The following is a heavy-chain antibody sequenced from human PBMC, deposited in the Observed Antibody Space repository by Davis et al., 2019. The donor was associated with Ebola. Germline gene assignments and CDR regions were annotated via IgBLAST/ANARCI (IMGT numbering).Heavy chain of an antibody. CDR3: TAYDSTFRNY. J-gene: IGHJ4*02. V-gene: IGHV3-43D*03. CDR1: GFTFGDYA. D-gene: IGHD3-22*01. CDR2: ISWDGRST. Sequence: PGGSLRLSCAASGFTFGDYAMHWVRQAPGEGLEWVSLISWDGRSTAYADSVRDRFSISRDNSRNFLYLQMNGLRAEDTALYYCTAYDSTFRNYWGQGTLVTVSS.